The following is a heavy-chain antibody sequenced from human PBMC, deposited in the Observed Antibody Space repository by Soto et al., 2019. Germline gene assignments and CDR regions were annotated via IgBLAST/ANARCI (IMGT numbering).Heavy chain of an antibody. CDR1: GYTFTSYD. CDR2: MNPNSANT. CDR3: ASEGVRGMDV. J-gene: IGHJ6*02. V-gene: IGHV1-8*01. Sequence: QVQLVQSGAEVKKPGASVKVSCKASGYTFTSYDINWVRQATGQGLEWMGWMNPNSANTGYAQKFQGRVTMSRNTSIITVYVELSSLRSEDTVVDYCASEGVRGMDVWGQGITVTVSS. D-gene: IGHD3-16*01.